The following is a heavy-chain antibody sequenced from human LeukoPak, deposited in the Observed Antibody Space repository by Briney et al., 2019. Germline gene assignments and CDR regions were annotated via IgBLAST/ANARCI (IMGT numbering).Heavy chain of an antibody. D-gene: IGHD3-10*01. J-gene: IGHJ5*02. CDR1: GFTFSSNL. CDR3: AKVRGP. CDR2: ISGSGATT. V-gene: IGHV3-23*01. Sequence: GGSLRLSCAASGFTFSSNLMSWVRQAPGKGLEWVSGISGSGATTYYAESVKGRFTISRDNSKNTLYLQMNSLRAEDKAVYYCAKVRGPWGQGTLVTVSS.